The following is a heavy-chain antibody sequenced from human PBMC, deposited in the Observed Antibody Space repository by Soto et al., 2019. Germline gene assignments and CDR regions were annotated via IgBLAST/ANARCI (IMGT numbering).Heavy chain of an antibody. V-gene: IGHV3-74*01. J-gene: IGHJ6*03. Sequence: PGGSLRLSCAASGFTFSSYWMHWVRQAPGKGLVWVSRINSDGSSTSYADSVKGRFTISRDNSKNTLYLQMNSLRAEDTAVYYCAKARYGYYYMDVWGKGTTVTVSS. CDR1: GFTFSSYW. CDR2: INSDGSST. CDR3: AKARYGYYYMDV. D-gene: IGHD3-9*01.